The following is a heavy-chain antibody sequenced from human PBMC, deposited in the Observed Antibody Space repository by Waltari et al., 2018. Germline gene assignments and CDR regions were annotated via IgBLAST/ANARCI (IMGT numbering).Heavy chain of an antibody. CDR2: IKQDGGEV. D-gene: IGHD1-20*01. CDR1: GFMFSNNW. J-gene: IGHJ4*02. Sequence: EVQLVESGGGLVQPGGSLSLSCAASGFMFSNNWMSWVRQARGKGLGWVANIKQDGGEVYYVDSVKGRFTISRDNAKNSLYLQMNSLRAEDTAVYYCARDPHDNWNDLDYWGQGTLVTVSS. CDR3: ARDPHDNWNDLDY. V-gene: IGHV3-7*01.